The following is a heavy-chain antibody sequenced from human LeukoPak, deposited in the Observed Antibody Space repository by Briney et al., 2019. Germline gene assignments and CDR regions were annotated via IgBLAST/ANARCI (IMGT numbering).Heavy chain of an antibody. D-gene: IGHD6-19*01. CDR1: GFTFSNYN. J-gene: IGHJ4*02. CDR2: ITGSSSTV. CDR3: AREPTYTNSWYTTCDY. Sequence: GGSLRLSCAASGFTFSNYNMHWVRQAPGKGLEWISYITGSSSTVYYADSVKGRFTISRDNAKSSLYLQMSSLRAEDTAVYYCAREPTYTNSWYTTCDYWGQGTLVTVSS. V-gene: IGHV3-48*01.